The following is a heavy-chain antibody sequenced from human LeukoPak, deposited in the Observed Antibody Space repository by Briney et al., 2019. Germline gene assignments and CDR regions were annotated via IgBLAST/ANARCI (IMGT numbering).Heavy chain of an antibody. CDR3: ARHKAGGTYPLDY. J-gene: IGHJ4*02. Sequence: SETLSLTCTVSGGSMNTYFWSWIRQPPGKGLEWIGHIHYSGSTTYNPSLKSRVTISVDVSKNQFSLKLSSVTAADTAVYYCARHKAGGTYPLDYWGQGALVTVSS. CDR2: IHYSGST. CDR1: GGSMNTYF. D-gene: IGHD1-26*01. V-gene: IGHV4-59*08.